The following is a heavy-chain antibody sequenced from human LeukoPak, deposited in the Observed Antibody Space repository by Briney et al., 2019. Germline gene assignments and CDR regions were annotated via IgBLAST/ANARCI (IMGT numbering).Heavy chain of an antibody. V-gene: IGHV1-69*01. Sequence: SSVKVSCKASGGSFSSYAISWVRQAPGQGLEWMGGVIPIFGTANYAQKFQDTVTIIAGEATDTASMELSSLRSEDTAVSYCARATYDSSGYYVPLFDYWGQGTLVTVSS. CDR2: VIPIFGTA. D-gene: IGHD3-22*01. CDR3: ARATYDSSGYYVPLFDY. J-gene: IGHJ4*02. CDR1: GGSFSSYA.